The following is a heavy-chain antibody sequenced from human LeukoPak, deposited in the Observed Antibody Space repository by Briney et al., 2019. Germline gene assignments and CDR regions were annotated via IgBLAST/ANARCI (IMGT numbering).Heavy chain of an antibody. Sequence: ASVKVSCKASGYTFTGYYMHWVRQAPGQGLEWMGWINPHSGGTDHAQKFQGRVTMTRDTSISTAYMELSRLRSDDTAVYYCARDSGLGVATIDYYMDVWGKGTTVTVSS. J-gene: IGHJ6*03. D-gene: IGHD5-12*01. V-gene: IGHV1-2*02. CDR2: INPHSGGT. CDR1: GYTFTGYY. CDR3: ARDSGLGVATIDYYMDV.